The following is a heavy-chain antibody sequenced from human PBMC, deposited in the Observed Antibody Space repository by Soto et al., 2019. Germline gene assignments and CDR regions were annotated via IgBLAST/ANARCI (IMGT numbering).Heavy chain of an antibody. Sequence: PSETLSLTCTVSGGSISSYYWSWIRQPAGKGLEWIGRIYTSRSTNYNPSLKSRVTMSVDTSKNQFSLKLSSVTAADTAVYYCARGPYYYDSSGYSGFDYWGQGTLVTVSS. CDR3: ARGPYYYDSSGYSGFDY. CDR1: GGSISSYY. CDR2: IYTSRST. D-gene: IGHD3-22*01. V-gene: IGHV4-4*07. J-gene: IGHJ4*02.